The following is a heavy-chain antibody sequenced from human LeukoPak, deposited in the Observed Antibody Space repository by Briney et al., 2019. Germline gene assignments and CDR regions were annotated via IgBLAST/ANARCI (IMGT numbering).Heavy chain of an antibody. CDR3: AGLPSSGYHQFDY. J-gene: IGHJ4*02. Sequence: SETLSLTCTVSGGSISSSSYYWGWIRQPPGKGLEWIGSIYYSGSTYYNPSLKSRVTISVDTSKNQFSLKLSSVTAADTAVYYCAGLPSSGYHQFDYWGQGTLVTVSS. D-gene: IGHD3-22*01. CDR1: GGSISSSSYY. V-gene: IGHV4-39*01. CDR2: IYYSGST.